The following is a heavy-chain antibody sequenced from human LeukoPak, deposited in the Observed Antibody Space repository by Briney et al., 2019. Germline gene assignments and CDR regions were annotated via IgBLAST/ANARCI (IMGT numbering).Heavy chain of an antibody. D-gene: IGHD3-10*01. CDR3: ARDVRTMVRGVIINSYFDY. V-gene: IGHV4-31*03. Sequence: PPETLSLTCTVSGGSISSGGYYWSWIRQHPGKGLEWIGYIYYSGSTYYNPSLKSRVTISVDTSKNQFSLKLSSVTAADTAVYYCARDVRTMVRGVIINSYFDYWGQGTLVTVSS. CDR1: GGSISSGGYY. CDR2: IYYSGST. J-gene: IGHJ4*02.